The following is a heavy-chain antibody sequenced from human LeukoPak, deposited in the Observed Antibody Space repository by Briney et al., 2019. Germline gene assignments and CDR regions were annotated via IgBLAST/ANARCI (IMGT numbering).Heavy chain of an antibody. CDR3: ARDQEAFDY. V-gene: IGHV1-46*01. J-gene: IGHJ4*02. Sequence: ASVKVSCKASGYSFTSNYIHWVRQAPGQGLEWMGMIYPRNGSTSYAQKFQGRVTVTRDTSTSTVHMELSGLRSEDTAVYYCARDQEAFDYWGQGTLVTVSS. CDR1: GYSFTSNY. CDR2: IYPRNGST.